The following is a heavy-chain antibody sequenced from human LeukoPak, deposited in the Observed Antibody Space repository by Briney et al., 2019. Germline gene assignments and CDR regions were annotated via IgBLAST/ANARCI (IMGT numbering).Heavy chain of an antibody. CDR2: IYYSGST. J-gene: IGHJ6*02. D-gene: IGHD5-12*01. CDR1: GGSIISSDYY. V-gene: IGHV4-39*01. CDR3: ARHWNPYSGSNFRYYYYGMDV. Sequence: SETLSLTSPVSGGSIISSDYYWGWIRQPPGKGREWIGNIYYSGSTSYNPSLEIRVTISVDTAKNQFSLELTSVTAADTAVYYCARHWNPYSGSNFRYYYYGMDVWVQGTTVTVSS.